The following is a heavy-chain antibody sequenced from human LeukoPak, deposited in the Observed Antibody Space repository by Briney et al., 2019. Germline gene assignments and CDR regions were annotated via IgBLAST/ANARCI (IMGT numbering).Heavy chain of an antibody. J-gene: IGHJ5*02. Sequence: GGSLRLSCAASGFTFSSYEMNWVRQAPGQGLEWVSYISSSGSTIYYADSVKGRFTISRDNAKNSLYLQVNSLRAEDTAVYYCARVRGYSYGYLIPKKDNWFDPWGQGTLVTVSS. V-gene: IGHV3-48*03. D-gene: IGHD5-18*01. CDR2: ISSSGSTI. CDR3: ARVRGYSYGYLIPKKDNWFDP. CDR1: GFTFSSYE.